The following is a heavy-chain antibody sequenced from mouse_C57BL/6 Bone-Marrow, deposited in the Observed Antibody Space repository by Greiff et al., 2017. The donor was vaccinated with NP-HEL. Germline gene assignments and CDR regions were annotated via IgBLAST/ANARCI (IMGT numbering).Heavy chain of an antibody. CDR1: GYTFTSYW. D-gene: IGHD1-1*01. CDR2: IDPSDSET. J-gene: IGHJ2*01. CDR3: AREGTTVASPDY. Sequence: QVQLKEPGAELVRPGSSVKLSCKASGYTFTSYWMHWVKQRPIQGLEWIGNIDPSDSETHYNQKFKDKATLTVDKSSSTAYMQLSSLTSEDSAVYYCAREGTTVASPDYWGQGTTLTVSS. V-gene: IGHV1-52*01.